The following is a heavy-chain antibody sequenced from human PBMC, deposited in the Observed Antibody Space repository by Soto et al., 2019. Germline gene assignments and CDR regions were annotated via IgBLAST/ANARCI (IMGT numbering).Heavy chain of an antibody. CDR3: ARVLQDYYDSSLRRFDP. J-gene: IGHJ5*02. CDR1: GGTFSSYA. Sequence: QVQLVQSGAEVKKPGSSVKVSCKASGGTFSSYAISWVRQAPGQGLEWMGGIIPIFGTANYAQKFQGRVTITADESTSTAYMELSSLRSEDTAVYYCARVLQDYYDSSLRRFDPWGQGTLVTVSS. V-gene: IGHV1-69*01. CDR2: IIPIFGTA. D-gene: IGHD3-22*01.